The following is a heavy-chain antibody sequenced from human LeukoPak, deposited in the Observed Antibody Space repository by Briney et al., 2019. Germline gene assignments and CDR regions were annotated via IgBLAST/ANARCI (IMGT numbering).Heavy chain of an antibody. CDR1: GGSFSGYY. J-gene: IGHJ4*02. CDR2: INHSGST. CDR3: ARGLGRSSSYLDY. V-gene: IGHV4-34*01. D-gene: IGHD6-6*01. Sequence: KPSETLSLTCAVYGGSFSGYYWSWIRQPPGKGLEWIGEINHSGSTNYNPSLKSRVTISVDTSKNQFSLKLSSVTAADTAVYYCARGLGRSSSYLDYWGQGTLVTVSS.